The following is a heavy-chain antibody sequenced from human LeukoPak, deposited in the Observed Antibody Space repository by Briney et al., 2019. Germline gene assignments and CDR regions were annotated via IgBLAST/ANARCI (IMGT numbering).Heavy chain of an antibody. CDR1: GFTFSSYA. Sequence: GGSLRLSCAASGFTFSSYAMNWVRQAPGKGLEWVSLISVSGGGTYYADSVKGRFTISRDNSKNTLYLQMNSLRADDTAVYYCAKDLPAGSWGSVDFYYGLDAWGQGTTVTVSS. CDR2: ISVSGGGT. D-gene: IGHD3-16*01. J-gene: IGHJ6*02. V-gene: IGHV3-23*01. CDR3: AKDLPAGSWGSVDFYYGLDA.